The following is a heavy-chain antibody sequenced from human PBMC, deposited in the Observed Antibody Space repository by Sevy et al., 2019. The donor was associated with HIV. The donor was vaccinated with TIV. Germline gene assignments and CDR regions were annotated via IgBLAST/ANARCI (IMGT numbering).Heavy chain of an antibody. Sequence: SETLSLTCTVSGDSISSYYWSWIRQPPGKGLEWIGYIFYNGITNYNPSLKSRLTISVDTSKNQFSLKLRSVTASDTAVYYCARSIAAPRGMDVWGQGTTVTVSS. J-gene: IGHJ6*02. V-gene: IGHV4-59*01. CDR1: GDSISSYY. D-gene: IGHD6-6*01. CDR3: ARSIAAPRGMDV. CDR2: IFYNGIT.